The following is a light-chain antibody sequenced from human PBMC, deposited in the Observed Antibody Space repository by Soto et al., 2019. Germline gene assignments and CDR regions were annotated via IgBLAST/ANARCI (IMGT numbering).Light chain of an antibody. CDR3: QHYGSSST. V-gene: IGKV3-20*01. CDR2: ATS. J-gene: IGKJ1*01. CDR1: QSGRSKY. Sequence: EIVLTQSPGTLSLSPGERATLSCRASQSGRSKYIAWYQQRPGQAPRLLLYATSNRATGIPDRFSGSGSGTDFTLAISRLEPEDFAVYYCQHYGSSSTFGQGTKVEIK.